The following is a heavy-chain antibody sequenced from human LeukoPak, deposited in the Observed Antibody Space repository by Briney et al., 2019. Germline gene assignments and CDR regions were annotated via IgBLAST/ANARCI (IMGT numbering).Heavy chain of an antibody. CDR3: AKDNGVGAFNY. J-gene: IGHJ4*02. V-gene: IGHV3-33*06. Sequence: PGGSLRLSCAASGSTFSSYGMHWVRQAPGKGLEWVAVIWYDGSNKYYADSVKGRFTISRDNSKNTLYLQMNSLRAEDTAVYYCAKDNGVGAFNYWGQGTLVTVSS. CDR1: GSTFSSYG. D-gene: IGHD1-26*01. CDR2: IWYDGSNK.